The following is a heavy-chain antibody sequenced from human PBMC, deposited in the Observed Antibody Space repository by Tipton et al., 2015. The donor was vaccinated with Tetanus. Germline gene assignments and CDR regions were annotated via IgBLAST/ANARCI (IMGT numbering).Heavy chain of an antibody. J-gene: IGHJ3*01. CDR1: GGSVNSGGYY. Sequence: TLSLTCTVSGGSVNSGGYYWSWIRQHPGKGLEWIGYIIYSGSSHYNPSLKSRLSLSVDTSKNQFSLNLNSVTAADTAVYYCARSKGVRLNAFDLWGQGTLVIVSS. CDR3: ARSKGVRLNAFDL. CDR2: IIYSGSS. V-gene: IGHV4-31*03. D-gene: IGHD2-21*02.